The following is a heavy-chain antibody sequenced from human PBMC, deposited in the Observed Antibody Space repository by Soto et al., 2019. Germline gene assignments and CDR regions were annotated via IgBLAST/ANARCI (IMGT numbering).Heavy chain of an antibody. CDR3: ARGRYGDC. J-gene: IGHJ4*02. Sequence: QVHLVQSGAEVKKPGASVKVSCKGSGYAFTTYGITWVRQAPGQGLEWKGWISAHNGNTNYAQKLQGRVTVTRDTSTSTAYMELRSLISDDTAVYYCARGRYGDCWGQGALVTVSS. D-gene: IGHD1-1*01. V-gene: IGHV1-18*01. CDR1: GYAFTTYG. CDR2: ISAHNGNT.